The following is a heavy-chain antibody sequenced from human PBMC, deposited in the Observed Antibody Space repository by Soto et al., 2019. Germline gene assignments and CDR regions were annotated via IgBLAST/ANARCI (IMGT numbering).Heavy chain of an antibody. CDR1: GGSISSYY. Sequence: SETLSLTCTVSGGSISSYYWSWIRQPPGKGLEWIGYIYYSGSTNYNPSLKSRVTISVDTSKNQFSLKLSSVTAADTAVYYCARVPVTTFAFDIWGQGTMVTVSS. CDR2: IYYSGST. V-gene: IGHV4-59*01. CDR3: ARVPVTTFAFDI. D-gene: IGHD4-17*01. J-gene: IGHJ3*02.